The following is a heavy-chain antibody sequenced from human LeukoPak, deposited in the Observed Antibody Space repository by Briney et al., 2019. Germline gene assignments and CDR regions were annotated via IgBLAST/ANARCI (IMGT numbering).Heavy chain of an antibody. J-gene: IGHJ6*02. D-gene: IGHD2-2*01. CDR3: ARMSRDRSQTVVVPRRYYGLDV. Sequence: ASETLSLTCTVSGGSISSFYWNWIRLAPGKGLEWIGYIYYSGSTNYNPSFKSRVTMSIDTSKKHFSLKLRSVSAADTAVYYCARMSRDRSQTVVVPRRYYGLDVWGQGTTVTVSS. CDR2: IYYSGST. V-gene: IGHV4-59*01. CDR1: GGSISSFY.